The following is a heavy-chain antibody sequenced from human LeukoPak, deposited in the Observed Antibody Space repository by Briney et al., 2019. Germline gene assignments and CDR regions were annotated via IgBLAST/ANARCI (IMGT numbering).Heavy chain of an antibody. CDR1: GASISSHY. J-gene: IGHJ4*02. V-gene: IGHV4-59*11. D-gene: IGHD6-19*01. CDR3: TRDGGVAVTPLDFDF. CDR2: ISYSGST. Sequence: SETLSLTCTVSGASISSHYWSWIRQSPGKGLEWIGYISYSGSTDYNPSLKSRVTLSVDTSKNQISLRLSSVTAADTAVYHCTRDGGVAVTPLDFDFWGQGTLVTVSS.